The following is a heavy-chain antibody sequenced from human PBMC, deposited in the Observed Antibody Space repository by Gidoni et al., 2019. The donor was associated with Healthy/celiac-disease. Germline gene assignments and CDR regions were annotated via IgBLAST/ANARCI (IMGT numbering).Heavy chain of an antibody. V-gene: IGHV3-23*04. CDR1: GFTFRSYP. CDR2: ISGRGGST. Sequence: EVQLVESGGGLVQPGGSLRLSFADSGFTFRSYPMSWVRQAPGKGLELVSGISGRGGSTYYADSVKGRFTISSDNSKNTLYLKMNSLRAEDTAVYYCAAQYYDFWSGYDSALSNQGIDYWGQGTLVTVSS. J-gene: IGHJ4*02. D-gene: IGHD3-3*01. CDR3: AAQYYDFWSGYDSALSNQGIDY.